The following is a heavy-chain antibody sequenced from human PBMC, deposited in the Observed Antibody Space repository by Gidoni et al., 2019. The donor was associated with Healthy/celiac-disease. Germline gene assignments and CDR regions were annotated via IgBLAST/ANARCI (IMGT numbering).Heavy chain of an antibody. Sequence: EVQLVESGGGLVQPGGSLRLSCAPSGFTFSSYSMNWVRQAPGKGLEWVSYISSSSSTIYYADSVKGRFTISRDNAKNSLYLQMNSLRAEDTAVYYCARDRGGYLSQWQFDYWGQGTLVTVSS. CDR3: ARDRGGYLSQWQFDY. V-gene: IGHV3-48*01. CDR1: GFTFSSYS. CDR2: ISSSSSTI. J-gene: IGHJ4*02. D-gene: IGHD5-12*01.